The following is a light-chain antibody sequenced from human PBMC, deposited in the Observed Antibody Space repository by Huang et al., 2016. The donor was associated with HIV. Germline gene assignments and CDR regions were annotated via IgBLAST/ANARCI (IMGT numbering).Light chain of an antibody. J-gene: IGKJ1*01. V-gene: IGKV1-5*03. CDR3: QQYNSYSPST. CDR1: QSISSW. Sequence: DIQMTQSPSTLSASVGGRVTITCRASQSISSWLAWYQQKPGKAPKLLIYKASSLEIGVPSRFSGSGSGTEFTLTISSLQPDDFATYYCQQYNSYSPSTFGQGTKVEIK. CDR2: KAS.